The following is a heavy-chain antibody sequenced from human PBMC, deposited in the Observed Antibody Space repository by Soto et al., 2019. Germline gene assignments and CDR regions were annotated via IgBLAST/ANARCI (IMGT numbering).Heavy chain of an antibody. CDR1: GGSIIGSDYY. V-gene: IGHV4-39*01. CDR3: ARRYSSSWTLNWFDP. D-gene: IGHD6-13*01. Sequence: QLQLQESGPGLVKPSETLSLTCTVSGGSIIGSDYYWGWIRQPPGKGLGWIGSIYYSGSTYYNPSLKSRVTISVDTSKNQFSLKLTSVTAADTAFYYCARRYSSSWTLNWFDPWGQGTQVTVSS. J-gene: IGHJ5*02. CDR2: IYYSGST.